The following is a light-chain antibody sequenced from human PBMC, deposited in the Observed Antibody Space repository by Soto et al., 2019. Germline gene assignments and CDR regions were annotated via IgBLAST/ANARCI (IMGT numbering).Light chain of an antibody. CDR2: AAS. CDR1: QDIRNG. CDR3: LQEYSYPRT. J-gene: IGKJ1*01. V-gene: IGKV1-6*01. Sequence: AIQMTQSPSSLSASVGDRVTITCRASQDIRNGLGWYQQKPGKAPKLLIYAASGLQSGVPSRFSGSGSGTDFTLTISSLQPEDFATYYCLQEYSYPRTFGQGTQVEIK.